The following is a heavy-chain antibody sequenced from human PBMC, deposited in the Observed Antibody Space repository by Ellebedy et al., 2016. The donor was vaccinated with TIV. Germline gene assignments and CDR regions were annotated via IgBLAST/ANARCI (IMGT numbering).Heavy chain of an antibody. J-gene: IGHJ3*01. CDR2: IGRDGRAT. CDR3: AKETGGTKWLTFDA. V-gene: IGHV3-43*01. CDR1: GFAFDRFS. Sequence: GESLKISCAASGFAFDRFSMHWVRQVPGKGLEWVSLIGRDGRATFYADTVKGRFTISRDNSRNSLDLEMHSLRTEASALYYCAKETGGTKWLTFDAWGQGTTVTVAS. D-gene: IGHD2-8*02.